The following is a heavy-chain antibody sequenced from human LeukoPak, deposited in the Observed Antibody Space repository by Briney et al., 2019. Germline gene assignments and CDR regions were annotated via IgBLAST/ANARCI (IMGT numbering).Heavy chain of an antibody. CDR2: ISSSGSYI. CDR3: ARREPHGDYGGKIRYYYYMDV. V-gene: IGHV3-21*01. Sequence: PGGSLRLSCAASRFTFSSYSMNWVRQAPGKGLEWVSSISSSGSYIYYADSVKGRFTISRDNAKNSLYLQMNSLRAEDTAVYYCARREPHGDYGGKIRYYYYMDVWGKGTTITISS. J-gene: IGHJ6*03. CDR1: RFTFSSYS. D-gene: IGHD4-23*01.